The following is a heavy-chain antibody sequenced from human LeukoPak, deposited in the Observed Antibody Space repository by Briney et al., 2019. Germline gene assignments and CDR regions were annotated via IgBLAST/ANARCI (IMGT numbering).Heavy chain of an antibody. CDR2: VASDGST. CDR3: AKATVGGYED. J-gene: IGHJ4*02. D-gene: IGHD5-12*01. V-gene: IGHV3-53*01. Sequence: PGGSLRLSCAASGITVSSNYMSWVRQAPAQGLEWVSVVASDGSTKYADSVKGRFAISRDNSKNTLYLQMNSLRAEDTGVYYCAKATVGGYEDWGQGTLVTVSS. CDR1: GITVSSNY.